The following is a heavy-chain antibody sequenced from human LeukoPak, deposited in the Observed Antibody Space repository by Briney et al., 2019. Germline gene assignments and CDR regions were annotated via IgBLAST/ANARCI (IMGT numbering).Heavy chain of an antibody. V-gene: IGHV4-59*12. Sequence: PSETLSLTCTVSGGSISSYYWSWIRQPPGKGLEWIGYIYYSGSTNYNPSLKSRVTISVDTSKNQFSLKLSSVTAADTAVYYCARDPLYSHDDAFDIWGQGTMVTVSS. CDR2: IYYSGST. D-gene: IGHD5-18*01. CDR3: ARDPLYSHDDAFDI. J-gene: IGHJ3*02. CDR1: GGSISSYY.